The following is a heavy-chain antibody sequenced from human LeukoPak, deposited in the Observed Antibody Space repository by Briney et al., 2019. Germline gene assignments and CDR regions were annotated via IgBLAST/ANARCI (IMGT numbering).Heavy chain of an antibody. V-gene: IGHV3-11*01. CDR1: GFTFSDYY. CDR3: AKGLLHDILTLFDY. J-gene: IGHJ4*02. D-gene: IGHD3-9*01. CDR2: LSSGGSMI. Sequence: GGSVRLSCAASGFTFSDYYINWIRQAPGMGLEWVAYLSSGGSMIYYADSVKGRFTISRDNAKNSLYLQMNSLRAEDTALYYCAKGLLHDILTLFDYWGQGTLVTVSS.